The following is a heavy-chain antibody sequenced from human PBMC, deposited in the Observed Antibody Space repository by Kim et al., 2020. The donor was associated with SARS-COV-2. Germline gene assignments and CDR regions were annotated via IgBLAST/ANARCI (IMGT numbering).Heavy chain of an antibody. J-gene: IGHJ4*02. Sequence: TPSLKSRVTISVDTAKNQFSLKLSSVTAADTAVYYCARGLTVATTPLADYWGQGTLVTVSS. D-gene: IGHD2-15*01. V-gene: IGHV4-30-2*05. CDR3: ARGLTVATTPLADY.